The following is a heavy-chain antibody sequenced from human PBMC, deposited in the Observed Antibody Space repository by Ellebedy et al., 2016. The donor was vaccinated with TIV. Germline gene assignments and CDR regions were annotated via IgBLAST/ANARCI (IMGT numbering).Heavy chain of an antibody. J-gene: IGHJ5*02. CDR2: IYQDGSEK. CDR1: GFSFRSYW. Sequence: GESLKISCAASGFSFRSYWMSWVRQAPGKGLEWVANIYQDGSEKYYVDSVKGRFTISRGNAKNLLYLQMDSLRAEDTAVYYCARRGSYGDYAVQINNWFDPWGRGTLVTVSS. V-gene: IGHV3-7*01. CDR3: ARRGSYGDYAVQINNWFDP. D-gene: IGHD4-17*01.